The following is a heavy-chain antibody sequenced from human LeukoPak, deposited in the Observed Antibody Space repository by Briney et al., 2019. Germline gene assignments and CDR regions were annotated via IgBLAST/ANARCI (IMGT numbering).Heavy chain of an antibody. V-gene: IGHV4-34*01. CDR2: INHSGST. D-gene: IGHD2-2*01. Sequence: PSETLSLTCAVYGGSFSGYYWSWIRQPPGKGLEWIGEINHSGSTNYNPSLKSRVTISVDTSKNQFSLKLSSVTAADTAVYYCASRACSSTSCYAERHFDYWGQGTLVTVSS. J-gene: IGHJ4*02. CDR3: ASRACSSTSCYAERHFDY. CDR1: GGSFSGYY.